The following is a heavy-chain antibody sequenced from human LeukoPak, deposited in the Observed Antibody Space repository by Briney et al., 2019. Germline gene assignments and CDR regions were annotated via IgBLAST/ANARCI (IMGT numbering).Heavy chain of an antibody. J-gene: IGHJ3*02. CDR1: GGSISSYY. CDR2: ISSSGSTI. D-gene: IGHD6-19*01. CDR3: ARYSSGWYLSAFDI. V-gene: IGHV3-11*01. Sequence: LSLTCTVSGGSISSYYWSWIRQAPGKGLEWVSYISSSGSTIYYADSVKGRFTISRDNAKNSLYLQMNSLRAEDTAVYYCARYSSGWYLSAFDIWGQGTMVTVSS.